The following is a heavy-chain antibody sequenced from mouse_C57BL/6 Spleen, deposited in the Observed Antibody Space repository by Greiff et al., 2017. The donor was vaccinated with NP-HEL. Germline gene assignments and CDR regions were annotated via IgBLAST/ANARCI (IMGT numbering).Heavy chain of an antibody. J-gene: IGHJ4*01. CDR2: IWRGGST. CDR1: GFSLTSYG. V-gene: IGHV2-5*01. D-gene: IGHD2-4*01. Sequence: QVQLQQSGPGLVQPSQSLSITCTVSGFSLTSYGVHWVLQSPGKGLEWLGVIWRGGSTDYNAAFMSRLSITKDNSKSQVFFKMNSLQADDTAIYYCAKKAFYDYDVGYAMDYWGQGTSVTVSS. CDR3: AKKAFYDYDVGYAMDY.